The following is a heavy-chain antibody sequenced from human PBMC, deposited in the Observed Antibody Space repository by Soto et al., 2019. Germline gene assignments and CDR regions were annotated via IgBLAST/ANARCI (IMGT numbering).Heavy chain of an antibody. D-gene: IGHD2-15*01. CDR3: ARELRYCSGGSCYSEFDY. CDR1: GYTFTSYD. Sequence: QVQLVQSGAEVKKPGASVKVSCKASGYTFTSYDINWVRQATGQGLEWMGWMNPNSGNTGYAQKFQGGVTMTRNTSISTAYMELSSLRSEDTAVYYGARELRYCSGGSCYSEFDYWGQGTLVTVSS. V-gene: IGHV1-8*01. CDR2: MNPNSGNT. J-gene: IGHJ4*02.